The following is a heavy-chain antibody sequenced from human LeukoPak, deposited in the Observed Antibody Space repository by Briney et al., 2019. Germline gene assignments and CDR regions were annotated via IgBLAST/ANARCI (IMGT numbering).Heavy chain of an antibody. J-gene: IGHJ4*02. V-gene: IGHV3-30*18. Sequence: GGSLRLSCAASGFTFSSYGMNWVRQGPGKGLEWVAVISYDGSNKYYADSVKGRFTISRDNSKNTLYLQMNSLRAEDTAVYYCAKDDSSSWNGGVVDYWGQGTLVTVSS. CDR2: ISYDGSNK. D-gene: IGHD6-13*01. CDR1: GFTFSSYG. CDR3: AKDDSSSWNGGVVDY.